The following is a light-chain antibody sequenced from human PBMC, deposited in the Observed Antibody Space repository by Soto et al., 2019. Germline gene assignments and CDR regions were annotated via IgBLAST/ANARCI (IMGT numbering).Light chain of an antibody. Sequence: EIVLTQSPGTLSLFPGERATLSCRASQSLTTRYLAWHQQKPGQAPQLLIYGASSRATGIPDRFSGSGSGTAFTLTISRLEPEDFAVYSCQQYGSSPTFGQGTPLEIK. CDR1: QSLTTRY. CDR3: QQYGSSPT. CDR2: GAS. J-gene: IGKJ5*01. V-gene: IGKV3-20*01.